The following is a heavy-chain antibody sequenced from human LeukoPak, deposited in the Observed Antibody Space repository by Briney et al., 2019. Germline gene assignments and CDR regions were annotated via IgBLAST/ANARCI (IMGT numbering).Heavy chain of an antibody. CDR2: INANTGNP. J-gene: IGHJ6*03. V-gene: IGHV7-4-1*02. D-gene: IGHD2-2*01. Sequence: ASVKVSCKASGYTFTSDAMNWVRQARGQGREWMGWINANTGNPTYAQGFTGRCVFSLDTSVSTAYLQIRRLQAEDNAVYYCARDNIVVVTAAIEQVYYMDVWGKGTTVTVSS. CDR1: GYTFTSDA. CDR3: ARDNIVVVTAAIEQVYYMDV.